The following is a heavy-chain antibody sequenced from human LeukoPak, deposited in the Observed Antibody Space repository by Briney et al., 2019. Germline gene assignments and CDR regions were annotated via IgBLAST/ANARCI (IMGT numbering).Heavy chain of an antibody. CDR1: GGSISTYY. V-gene: IGHV4-59*12. Sequence: PSETLSLTCTVSGGSISTYYWSWIRQPPGKGLEWIGYVYYSGATNYNPSLKSRVTISLDTSKNQFSLRLTSVTAADTAVYYCARETVTTGYGMDVWGQGTTVTVSS. J-gene: IGHJ6*02. D-gene: IGHD4-17*01. CDR2: VYYSGAT. CDR3: ARETVTTGYGMDV.